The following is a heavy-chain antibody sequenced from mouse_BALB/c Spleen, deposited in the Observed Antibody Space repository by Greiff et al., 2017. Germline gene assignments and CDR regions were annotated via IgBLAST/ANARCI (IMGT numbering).Heavy chain of an antibody. CDR3: ARHGDYGNSWFAY. J-gene: IGHJ3*01. CDR2: ISSGGGST. Sequence: DVKLVESGGGLVKPGGSLKLSCAASGFAFSSYDMSWVRQTPEKRLEWVAYISSGGGSTYYPDTVKGRFTISRDNAKNTLYLQMSSLKSEDTAMYYCARHGDYGNSWFAYWGQGTLVTVSA. CDR1: GFAFSSYD. D-gene: IGHD2-1*01. V-gene: IGHV5-12-1*01.